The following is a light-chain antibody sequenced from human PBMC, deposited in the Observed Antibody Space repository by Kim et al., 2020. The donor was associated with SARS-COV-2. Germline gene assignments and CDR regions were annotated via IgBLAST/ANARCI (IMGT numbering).Light chain of an antibody. J-gene: IGKJ1*01. CDR1: QGISNY. Sequence: ASGENIVTITCLASQGISNYLVWYQQKPGQVPKVLIYAASALQSGFPSRFSCSGSGTDFTLTISSLQPEDSATYYCQNYNGFPWKFGQGTKVDIK. CDR2: AAS. CDR3: QNYNGFPWK. V-gene: IGKV1-27*01.